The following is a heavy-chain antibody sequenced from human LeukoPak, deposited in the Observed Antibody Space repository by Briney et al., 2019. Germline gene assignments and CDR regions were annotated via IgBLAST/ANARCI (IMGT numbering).Heavy chain of an antibody. V-gene: IGHV1-2*02. CDR3: ARGRVKCTNGVCHEGLGY. D-gene: IGHD2-8*01. CDR2: INPNSGGT. J-gene: IGHJ4*02. Sequence: ASVKVSCKASGYTFTGYYMHWVRQAPGQGLEWMGWINPNSGGTNYAQKFQGRVTMTRDTSISTAYMELGRLRSDDTAVYYCARGRVKCTNGVCHEGLGYWGQGTLVTVSS. CDR1: GYTFTGYY.